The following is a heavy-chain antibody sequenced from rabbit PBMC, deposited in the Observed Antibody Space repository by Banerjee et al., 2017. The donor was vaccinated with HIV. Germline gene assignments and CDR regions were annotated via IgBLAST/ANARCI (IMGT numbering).Heavy chain of an antibody. CDR2: IGSGSGNT. CDR3: ARTHYSGASYFWL. Sequence: QEQLEESGGDLVKPEGSLTLTCTASGFSFSGSYWICWVRQAPGEGLEWIACIGSGSGNTGYATWAKGRFTISKSSSTTVTLQMTSLTAADTATYFCARTHYSGASYFWLWGP. D-gene: IGHD8-1*01. V-gene: IGHV1S45*01. J-gene: IGHJ4*01. CDR1: GFSFSGSYW.